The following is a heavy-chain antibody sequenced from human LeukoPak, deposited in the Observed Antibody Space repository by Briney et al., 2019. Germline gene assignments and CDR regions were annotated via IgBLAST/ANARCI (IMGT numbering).Heavy chain of an antibody. CDR1: GGSISDYY. CDR2: YSGNT. D-gene: IGHD1-26*01. CDR3: ARRLRSGSYYPFDY. J-gene: IGHJ4*02. V-gene: IGHV4-59*01. Sequence: SETLSLTCTVSGGSISDYYWSWIRQPPGRGLEWIGYSGNTNYNPSLKSRVIISVDTSKNQFSLKLSPVTAADTAVYYCARRLRSGSYYPFDYWGQGTLVTVSS.